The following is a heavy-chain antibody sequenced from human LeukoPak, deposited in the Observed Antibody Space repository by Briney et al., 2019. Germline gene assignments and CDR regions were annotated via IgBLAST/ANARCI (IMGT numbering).Heavy chain of an antibody. Sequence: ASVKVSCKASGYTFTDYYMHWVRQAPGQWLEWMGWINLNSGGTHLAQEFQGRVTMTRDTSISTAYMELSRLRSDDPAMYYCANIQKWLPYWGQGTLVTVSS. V-gene: IGHV1-2*02. J-gene: IGHJ4*02. CDR3: ANIQKWLPY. D-gene: IGHD5-18*01. CDR1: GYTFTDYY. CDR2: INLNSGGT.